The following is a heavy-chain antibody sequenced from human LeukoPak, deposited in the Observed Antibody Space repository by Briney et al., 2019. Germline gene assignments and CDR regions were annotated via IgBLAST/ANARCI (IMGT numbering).Heavy chain of an antibody. J-gene: IGHJ3*02. CDR1: GGSISSGDYY. V-gene: IGHV4-30-4*08. CDR2: IYYSGST. D-gene: IGHD6-19*01. CDR3: ARGSSGWPRDAFDI. Sequence: SETLSLTCTVSGGSISSGDYYWSWIRQPPGKGLEWIGYIYYSGSTYYNPSLKSRVTISVDTSKNQFSLKLSSVTAADTAVYYCARGSSGWPRDAFDIWGQGTMVTVSS.